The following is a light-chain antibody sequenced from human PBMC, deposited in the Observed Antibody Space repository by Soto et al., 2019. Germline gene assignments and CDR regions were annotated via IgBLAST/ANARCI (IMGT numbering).Light chain of an antibody. CDR1: QSVSTSF. J-gene: IGKJ5*01. V-gene: IGKV3-20*01. CDR3: QQYGNSIPIT. CDR2: GAF. Sequence: ETVLTQSPCTLSLSPGERATLSCRASQSVSTSFLAWYQQKPGQAPRLLIYGAFSRATGIPDRFSGSGSGTDFTLTISRLEPEDFAVYYCQQYGNSIPITFGQGTRLEIK.